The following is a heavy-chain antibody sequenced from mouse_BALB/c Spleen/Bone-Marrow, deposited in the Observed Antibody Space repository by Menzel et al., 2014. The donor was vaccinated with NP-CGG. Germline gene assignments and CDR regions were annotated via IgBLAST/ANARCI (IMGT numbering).Heavy chain of an antibody. CDR3: TRLIYGSSYTVDF. D-gene: IGHD1-1*01. V-gene: IGHV1S81*02. CDR1: GYTFTGYW. J-gene: IGHJ4*01. Sequence: QVQLQQSGAELAKPGASVKLSCKASGYTFTGYWMHWVKQRPGQGLEWIGEINPSTGRTNYNEKFKSMATLTVDKSSSTAYKQRSSLTAEDPAVFYCTRLIYGSSYTVDFWGQGTSVTLSS. CDR2: INPSTGRT.